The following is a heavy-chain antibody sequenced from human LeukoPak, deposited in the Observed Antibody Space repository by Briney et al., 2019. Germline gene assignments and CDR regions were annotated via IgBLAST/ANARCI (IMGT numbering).Heavy chain of an antibody. CDR2: ITPILGIA. D-gene: IGHD6-13*01. CDR1: GGTFSSYA. V-gene: IGHV1-69*04. CDR3: GRSYSSSLNWFDP. Sequence: GASVKVSCKASGGTFSSYAISWVRQAPGHGLEWMGRITPILGIASYAQKFQGRVTITADKSTSTAYMELSSLRSEDTAVYYCGRSYSSSLNWFDPWGQGTLVTVSS. J-gene: IGHJ5*02.